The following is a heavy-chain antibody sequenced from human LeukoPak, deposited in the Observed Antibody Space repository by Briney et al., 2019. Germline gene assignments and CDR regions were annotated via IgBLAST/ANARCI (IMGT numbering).Heavy chain of an antibody. D-gene: IGHD3-10*01. J-gene: IGHJ4*02. Sequence: PGGSLRLSCAASGFTFSSYAMSWVRQAPGKGLEWVSAISGSGGSTYYADSVKGRFTISRDNSKNTLYLQMNSLRAEDTAVYYCAKDRPSITMVREVIITVFDYWGQGTLVTVSS. CDR2: ISGSGGST. CDR3: AKDRPSITMVREVIITVFDY. CDR1: GFTFSSYA. V-gene: IGHV3-23*01.